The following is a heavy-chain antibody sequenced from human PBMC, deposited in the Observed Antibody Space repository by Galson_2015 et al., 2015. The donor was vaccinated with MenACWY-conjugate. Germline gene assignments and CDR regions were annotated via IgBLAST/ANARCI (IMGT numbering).Heavy chain of an antibody. V-gene: IGHV3-30*03. CDR3: ARVLSSGWARQFGY. D-gene: IGHD6-19*01. CDR1: GFTFSHYG. CDR2: ISYDGNNK. J-gene: IGHJ4*02. Sequence: SLRLSCAASGFTFSHYGLHWVRPALGKGLEWVTAISYDGNNKYYADSVTGRFTISRDNSKNTVSLQMNGLTTEDTAVYFCARVLSSGWARQFGYWGQGTLVAVSS.